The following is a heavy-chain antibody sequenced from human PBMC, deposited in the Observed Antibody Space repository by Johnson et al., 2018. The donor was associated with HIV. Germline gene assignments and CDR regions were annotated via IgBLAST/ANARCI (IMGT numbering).Heavy chain of an antibody. V-gene: IGHV3-30*04. Sequence: QVQLVESGGGVVQPGRSLRLSCAASGFSFSNYPMHWVRQAPGKGLEWMAFISYDGSNNYYADSVKGRSTISRDNSKNTLYLQMNSLRAEDTAVYYCARSNAFDIWGQGTMVTVSS. CDR1: GFSFSNYP. CDR2: ISYDGSNN. CDR3: ARSNAFDI. J-gene: IGHJ3*02.